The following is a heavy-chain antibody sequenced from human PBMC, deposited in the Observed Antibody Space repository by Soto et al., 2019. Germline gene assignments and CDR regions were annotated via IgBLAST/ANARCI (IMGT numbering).Heavy chain of an antibody. D-gene: IGHD1-1*01. J-gene: IGHJ4*02. Sequence: QVQLVQSGAEVKKPGASVKVSCKASGYTFTNYYMHWVRQAPGQGLEWMGIINPNGGSTDYAQKFQGRVTLTRYTSTSTVSMELSSLRSDDTAVYYCAGVNSSSNNWVGFDYWGQGTLVTVSS. CDR2: INPNGGST. CDR3: AGVNSSSNNWVGFDY. CDR1: GYTFTNYY. V-gene: IGHV1-46*01.